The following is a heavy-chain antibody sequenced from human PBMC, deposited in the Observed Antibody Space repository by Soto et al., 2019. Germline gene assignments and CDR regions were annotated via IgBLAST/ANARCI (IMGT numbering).Heavy chain of an antibody. Sequence: EVQLLESGGGLVQPGGSLRLSCAASGFTFSSYAMSWVRQAPGKGLEWVSAISGSGGSTYYADSVKGRFTISRDNSKNTLDLQMNSLRAEDTAVYYCAKLGLSVITFGGVIVFDYWGQGTLVTVSS. J-gene: IGHJ4*02. CDR3: AKLGLSVITFGGVIVFDY. D-gene: IGHD3-16*02. CDR2: ISGSGGST. CDR1: GFTFSSYA. V-gene: IGHV3-23*01.